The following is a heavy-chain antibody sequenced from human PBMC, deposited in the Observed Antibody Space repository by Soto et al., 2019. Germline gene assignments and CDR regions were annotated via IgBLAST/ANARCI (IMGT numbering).Heavy chain of an antibody. D-gene: IGHD3-22*01. V-gene: IGHV3-15*01. CDR3: TTGLSNGYYNFDY. Sequence: GSLRLSXAASGFTFSNAWMSWVRQAPGKGLEWVGRIKGEADGGTTDYAAPVKGRITISRDHSKDTLYLQMNSLKTEDTAVYYCTTGLSNGYYNFDYWGQGTPVTVSS. J-gene: IGHJ4*02. CDR2: IKGEADGGTT. CDR1: GFTFSNAW.